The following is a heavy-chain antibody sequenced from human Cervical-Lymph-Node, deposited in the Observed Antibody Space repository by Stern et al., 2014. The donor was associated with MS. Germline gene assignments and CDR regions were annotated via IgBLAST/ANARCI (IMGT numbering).Heavy chain of an antibody. Sequence: QVQLVESGGGVVQPGRSLRLSCAASGFTFTTSGMHWVRQAPGKGLEWVALVWHDGGHEGYADSVKGRFTMSRDNSKNTVYLQMDSLTAEDTAVYYCARDRVPIWNYIGTFDYWGQGALVTVSS. J-gene: IGHJ4*02. D-gene: IGHD1-7*01. V-gene: IGHV3-33*01. CDR3: ARDRVPIWNYIGTFDY. CDR2: VWHDGGHE. CDR1: GFTFTTSG.